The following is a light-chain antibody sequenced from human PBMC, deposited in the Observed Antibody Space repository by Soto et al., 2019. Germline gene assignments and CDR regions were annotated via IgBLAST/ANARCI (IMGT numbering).Light chain of an antibody. V-gene: IGKV2-28*01. Sequence: DIVMTQSPLSLPVTPGAPASISCRSSQSLLQSDGNNYLDWYLQKPGQSPQLLIYLGSNRASGGPDRFSGSGSGPDFTLKISRVEAEDVGVYYCMQALQTPLTFGQGTRLEMK. CDR2: LGS. CDR1: QSLLQSDGNNY. CDR3: MQALQTPLT. J-gene: IGKJ5*01.